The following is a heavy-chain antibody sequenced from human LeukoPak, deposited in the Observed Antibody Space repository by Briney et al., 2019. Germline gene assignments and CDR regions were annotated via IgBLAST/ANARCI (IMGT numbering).Heavy chain of an antibody. CDR2: IKQDGSEK. Sequence: GGSLRLSCAASGFTFSSYWMSWVRQAPGKGLEWVANIKQDGSEKYYVASVKGRFTISRDNAKNSLYLQMNSLRAEDTAVYYCARAAPSDPAALKYWGQGTLVTVSS. CDR1: GFTFSSYW. CDR3: ARAAPSDPAALKY. D-gene: IGHD6-13*01. J-gene: IGHJ4*02. V-gene: IGHV3-7*01.